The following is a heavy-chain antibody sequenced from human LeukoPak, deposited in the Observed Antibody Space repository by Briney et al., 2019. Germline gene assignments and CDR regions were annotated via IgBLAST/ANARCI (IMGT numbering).Heavy chain of an antibody. V-gene: IGHV3-23*01. CDR3: ARVRLNYDRRGLKYYFDY. D-gene: IGHD3-22*01. CDR2: ITGSGGNR. CDR1: GLTLTNYG. Sequence: GRSLRLSCPASGLTLTNYGVSWVRQAPGKGLEWVSEITGSGGNRNYGAAVKGRFAISRDNSNNNTMYLQMNSLRAEDTAVYYCARVRLNYDRRGLKYYFDYWGQGTLVTVSS. J-gene: IGHJ4*02.